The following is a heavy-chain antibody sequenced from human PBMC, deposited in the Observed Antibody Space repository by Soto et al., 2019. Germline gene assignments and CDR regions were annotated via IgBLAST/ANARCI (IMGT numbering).Heavy chain of an antibody. CDR3: ARANYGQWLDF. Sequence: PSETLSLTCTVSGGSINSGRYYWTWIRQHPGKGLEWVGYISYSGSTYYNPSLKSRISMSSDTSKNQFSLKLNSVTAADTAVYYCARANYGQWLDFWGQGTLVTVSS. CDR2: ISYSGST. D-gene: IGHD6-19*01. V-gene: IGHV4-31*02. CDR1: GGSINSGRYY. J-gene: IGHJ4*02.